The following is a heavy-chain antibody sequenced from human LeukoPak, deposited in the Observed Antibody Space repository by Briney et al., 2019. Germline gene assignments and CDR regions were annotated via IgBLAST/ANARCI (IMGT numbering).Heavy chain of an antibody. CDR3: ARTHGSSWYNLHDYYYYYGMDV. CDR1: GGDISRYY. D-gene: IGHD6-13*01. J-gene: IGHJ6*02. V-gene: IGHV4-59*08. CDR2: MYHSGSP. Sequence: PSETLSLTCTVSGGDISRYYWSWIRQPPGKGLEWIGYMYHSGSPNYNPSLRSRLTISVDTSKNQVFLNLTSVTAADTAVYYCARTHGSSWYNLHDYYYYYGMDVWGQGTTVTVSS.